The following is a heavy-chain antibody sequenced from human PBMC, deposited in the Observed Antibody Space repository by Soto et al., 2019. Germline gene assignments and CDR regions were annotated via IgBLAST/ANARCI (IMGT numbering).Heavy chain of an antibody. J-gene: IGHJ4*02. CDR1: GFTFSSYW. CDR2: ISFDGSTT. CDR3: ARGGAHTAMANEY. V-gene: IGHV3-74*01. D-gene: IGHD5-18*01. Sequence: VGSLRLSCAASGFTFSSYWMHWVRQASGKGLVWVSRISFDGSTTTYADSVKGRFTISRDNAKNTLYLQMNSLRAEDTAVYYCARGGAHTAMANEYWGQGALVTVSS.